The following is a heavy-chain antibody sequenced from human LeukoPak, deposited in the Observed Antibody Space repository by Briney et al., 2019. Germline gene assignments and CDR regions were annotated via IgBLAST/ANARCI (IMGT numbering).Heavy chain of an antibody. CDR1: GFTFSSYG. D-gene: IGHD3-22*01. J-gene: IGHJ4*02. Sequence: GGSLRLSCAASGFTFSSYGMHWVRQAPGKGLEWVAFIRYDGSNKYYADSVKGRFTISRDNSKNTLYLQMNSLRAEDTAVYYCAKDFLNYYDSSGYYKDYWGQGTLVTVSS. CDR2: IRYDGSNK. CDR3: AKDFLNYYDSSGYYKDY. V-gene: IGHV3-30*02.